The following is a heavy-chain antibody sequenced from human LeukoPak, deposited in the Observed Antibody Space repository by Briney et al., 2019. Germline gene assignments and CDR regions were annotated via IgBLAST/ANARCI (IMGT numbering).Heavy chain of an antibody. V-gene: IGHV1-2*02. J-gene: IGHJ4*02. D-gene: IGHD3-22*01. Sequence: GASVKVSCKASGYTFSGYYIHWVRQAPGQGLEWMGWINPNSGGTNYAQKFQGRVTMTRDTSISTAYMELSRLRSDDTAVYYCARGRGTMIVVVIPTSDYWGQGTLVTVSS. CDR3: ARGRGTMIVVVIPTSDY. CDR1: GYTFSGYY. CDR2: INPNSGGT.